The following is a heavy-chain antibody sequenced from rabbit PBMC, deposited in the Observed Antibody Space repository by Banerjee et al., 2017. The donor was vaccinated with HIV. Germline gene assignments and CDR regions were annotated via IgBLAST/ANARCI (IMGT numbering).Heavy chain of an antibody. D-gene: IGHD6-1*01. Sequence: QEQLVESGGGLVQPEGSLTLTCTASGFSFSNKAVMCWVRQAPGKGLELIACIYTTSGSTWYASWVNGRFTISRSTSLNTVDLKMTSLTAADTATYFCARAPRYAGNTVYGYATRLDLWGPGTLVTVS. CDR2: IYTTSGST. V-gene: IGHV1S43*01. CDR1: GFSFSNKAV. J-gene: IGHJ3*01. CDR3: ARAPRYAGNTVYGYATRLDL.